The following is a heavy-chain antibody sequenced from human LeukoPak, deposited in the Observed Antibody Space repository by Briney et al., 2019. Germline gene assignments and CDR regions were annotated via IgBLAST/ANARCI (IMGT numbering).Heavy chain of an antibody. CDR3: ARGGCSGGSCYSDDY. CDR2: INPNSGGT. J-gene: IGHJ4*02. CDR1: GYTFTGCY. V-gene: IGHV1-2*02. D-gene: IGHD2-15*01. Sequence: ASVKVSCKASGYTFTGCYMHWVRQAPGQGLGWMGWINPNSGGTNYAQKFQGRVTMTRDTSISTAYMELSRLRSDDTAVYYCARGGCSGGSCYSDDYWGQGTLVTVSS.